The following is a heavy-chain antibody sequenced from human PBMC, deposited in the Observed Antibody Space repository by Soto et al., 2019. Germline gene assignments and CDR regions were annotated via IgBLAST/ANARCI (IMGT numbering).Heavy chain of an antibody. J-gene: IGHJ4*02. CDR2: VSIGGST. Sequence: GGSLRLSCATSGFTFSSYAMGWVRQGPGKGLEWVAVVSIGGSTHYADSVRGRFTISRDNSKNTLSLQMNSLTAEDTAVYFCAKRRGAGGHFDYWGQGALVTVSS. V-gene: IGHV3-23*01. CDR1: GFTFSSYA. D-gene: IGHD2-15*01. CDR3: AKRRGAGGHFDY.